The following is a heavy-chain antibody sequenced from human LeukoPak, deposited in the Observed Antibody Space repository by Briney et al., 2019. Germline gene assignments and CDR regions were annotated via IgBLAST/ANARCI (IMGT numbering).Heavy chain of an antibody. CDR1: GFTFDDYA. V-gene: IGHV3-9*01. J-gene: IGHJ2*01. CDR3: VKEGMEMTTYWYFDL. Sequence: PGRSLRLSCTASGFTFDDYAMHWVRQTPGGGLEWVSGISWNSDTIDYADSVKGRFTISRDNAKKCLYLQMNSLRADDTALYYCVKEGMEMTTYWYFDLWGRGTVVTVSS. CDR2: ISWNSDTI. D-gene: IGHD5-24*01.